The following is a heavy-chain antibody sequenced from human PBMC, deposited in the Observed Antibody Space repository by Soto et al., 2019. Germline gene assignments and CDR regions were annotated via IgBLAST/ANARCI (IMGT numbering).Heavy chain of an antibody. D-gene: IGHD3-22*01. CDR3: ARSDSSGLYYYYYGMDV. CDR2: ISSSSSYI. Sequence: GGSLRLSCAASGFTFSSYSMNWVRQAPGKGLEWVSSISSSSSYIYYADSVKGRFTISRDNAKNSLYLQMNSLRAEDTAVYYCARSDSSGLYYYYYGMDVRREGTTVTVSS. J-gene: IGHJ6*04. V-gene: IGHV3-21*01. CDR1: GFTFSSYS.